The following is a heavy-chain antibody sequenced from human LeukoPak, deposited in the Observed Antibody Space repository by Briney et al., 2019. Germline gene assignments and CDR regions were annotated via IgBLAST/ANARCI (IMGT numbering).Heavy chain of an antibody. CDR2: INSDESNT. CDR3: ASTGLVQYDDY. CDR1: GFTFSSYW. V-gene: IGHV3-74*01. D-gene: IGHD4-11*01. J-gene: IGHJ4*02. Sequence: GGSLRLSCAASGFTFSSYWMHWVPQAPGKGLVWVSRINSDESNTSYADPVKGRFTICRDNDKKTLYLQMNSVRAEDTGVYFCASTGLVQYDDYWGQGTLVTVSS.